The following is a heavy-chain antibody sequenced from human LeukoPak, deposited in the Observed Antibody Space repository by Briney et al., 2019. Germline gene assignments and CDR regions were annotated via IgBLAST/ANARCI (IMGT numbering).Heavy chain of an antibody. CDR1: GYTFTGHY. CDR3: ATGIAVAATDY. V-gene: IGHV1-2*02. CDR2: INPNCGGT. D-gene: IGHD6-19*01. Sequence: ASVTLSCTASGYTFTGHYMHWVRQAPGQGLEWMGWINPNCGGTNFAQTFQGRVTITRDNTISTPYLEMNRLTSDDTAVYYCATGIAVAATDYWGQGTLVTVSS. J-gene: IGHJ4*02.